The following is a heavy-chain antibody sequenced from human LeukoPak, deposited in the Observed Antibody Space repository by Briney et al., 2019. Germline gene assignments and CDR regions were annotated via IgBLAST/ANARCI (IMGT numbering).Heavy chain of an antibody. J-gene: IGHJ4*02. V-gene: IGHV4-4*07. D-gene: IGHD3-9*01. Sequence: PSETLSLTCTVSGGSISIYYWNWIRQPAGKGLEWIGRIFTSGSTNYNPSLKSRVTMSVDTSKNQFSLKLSSVTAADTAVYYCAGTIYDILTGYYGYFDYWGQGTLVTVSS. CDR2: IFTSGST. CDR3: AGTIYDILTGYYGYFDY. CDR1: GGSISIYY.